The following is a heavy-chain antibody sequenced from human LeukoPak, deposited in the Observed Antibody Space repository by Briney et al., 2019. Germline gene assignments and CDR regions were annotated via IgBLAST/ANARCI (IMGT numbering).Heavy chain of an antibody. J-gene: IGHJ3*02. CDR1: GGSFSGYY. V-gene: IGHV4-34*01. CDR3: ARDWGTYGDYSLKI. D-gene: IGHD4-17*01. Sequence: PSETLSLTCAVYGGSFSGYYWSWIRQPPGKGLEWIGEINHSGSTNYNPSLKSRVTISVDTSKNQFSLKLSSVTAADTAVYYCARDWGTYGDYSLKIWGQGTMVTVSS. CDR2: INHSGST.